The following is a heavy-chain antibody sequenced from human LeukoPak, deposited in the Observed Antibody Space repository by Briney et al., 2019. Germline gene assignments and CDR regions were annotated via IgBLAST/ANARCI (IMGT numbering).Heavy chain of an antibody. CDR1: GGSFSGYY. J-gene: IGHJ4*02. CDR2: INHSGST. Sequence: PSETLSLTCAVYGGSFSGYYWSWIRQPPGKGLEWIGEINHSGSTNYNPSLKSRVTISVDTSKNQFSLKLSSVTAADTAVYYCARGRPYYRPYYFDYWGQGTLVTVS. V-gene: IGHV4-34*01. D-gene: IGHD3-10*01. CDR3: ARGRPYYRPYYFDY.